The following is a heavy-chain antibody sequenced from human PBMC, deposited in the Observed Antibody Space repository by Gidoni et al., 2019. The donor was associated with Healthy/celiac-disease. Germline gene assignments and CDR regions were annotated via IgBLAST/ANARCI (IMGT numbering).Heavy chain of an antibody. CDR1: GFTVRNAW. Sequence: EVQLVESGGGLVKPGGSPRLSRAASGFTVRNAWMSWGRQAPGKGRVWVGRIKSKTDGRTTDYAAPVKGRFTISRDDSKNTLYLQMNSLKTEDTAVYYCTTGPLFGVVIIDYWGQGTLVTVSS. D-gene: IGHD3-3*01. CDR2: IKSKTDGRTT. J-gene: IGHJ4*02. CDR3: TTGPLFGVVIIDY. V-gene: IGHV3-15*01.